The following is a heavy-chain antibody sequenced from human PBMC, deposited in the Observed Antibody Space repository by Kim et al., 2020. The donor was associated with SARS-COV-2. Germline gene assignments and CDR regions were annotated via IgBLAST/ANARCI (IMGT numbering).Heavy chain of an antibody. CDR2: FNTNTGNP. V-gene: IGHV7-4-1*02. CDR3: ARDSGIAPVPVVWFDP. D-gene: IGHD2-21*01. Sequence: ASVKVSCKASGYTFTSYAMNWVRQAPGQGLEWMGWFNTNTGNPTYAQGFTGRFVLSLDTSVSTAYLQISSLKAEDTAVYYCARDSGIAPVPVVWFDPWGQGTLVTVSS. CDR1: GYTFTSYA. J-gene: IGHJ5*02.